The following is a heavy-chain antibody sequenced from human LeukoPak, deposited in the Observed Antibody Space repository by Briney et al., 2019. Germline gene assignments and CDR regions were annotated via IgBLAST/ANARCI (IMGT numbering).Heavy chain of an antibody. D-gene: IGHD2-2*01. CDR3: ARTSPGYCSSTSCPGADY. CDR1: GFTFSSYA. Sequence: GGSLRLSCAASGFTFSSYAMHWVRQAPGKGLEWVAVIWYDGSDKYYADSVKGRFTISRDNSKNTLYLQMNSLRAEDTAVYYCARTSPGYCSSTSCPGADYWGQGTLVTVSS. J-gene: IGHJ4*02. V-gene: IGHV3-33*08. CDR2: IWYDGSDK.